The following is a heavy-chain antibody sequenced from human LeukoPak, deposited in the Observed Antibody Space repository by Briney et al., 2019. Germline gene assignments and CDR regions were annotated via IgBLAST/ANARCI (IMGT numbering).Heavy chain of an antibody. V-gene: IGHV4-39*07. CDR2: IYYSGST. Sequence: PSETLSLTCTVSGGSISSSSYYWGWIRQPPGKGLEWIGSIYYSGSTYYNPSLKSRVTISVDTSKNQFSLKLSSVTAADTAVYYCAREDDYGDLVDYWGQGTLVTVSS. J-gene: IGHJ4*02. D-gene: IGHD4-17*01. CDR3: AREDDYGDLVDY. CDR1: GGSISSSSYY.